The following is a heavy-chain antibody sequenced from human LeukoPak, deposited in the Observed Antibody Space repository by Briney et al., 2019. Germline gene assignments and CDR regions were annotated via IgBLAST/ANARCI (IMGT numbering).Heavy chain of an antibody. J-gene: IGHJ4*02. CDR3: ARTLSEYSSSSLGY. CDR2: IYYSGST. Sequence: SETLSLTCTVSGGSISSYYWSWIRQPPGKGLEWIGYIYYSGSTNYNPSLKSRATISVDTSKNQFSLKLSSVTAADTAVYYCARTLSEYSSSSLGYWGQGTLVTVSS. D-gene: IGHD6-6*01. V-gene: IGHV4-59*01. CDR1: GGSISSYY.